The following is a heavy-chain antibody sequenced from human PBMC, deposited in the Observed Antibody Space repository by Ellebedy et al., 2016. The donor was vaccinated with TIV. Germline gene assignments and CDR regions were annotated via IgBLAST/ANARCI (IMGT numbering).Heavy chain of an antibody. CDR3: ARGGGSFSDY. V-gene: IGHV4-4*02. Sequence: SETLSLTCAVSGGSISSSNWWSWVHQPPGKGLEWIGEIYHSGSTNYNPSLKSRLTMSLDTSKNQFSLKLNSVTAADTAVYYCARGGGSFSDYWGQGTLVTVSS. D-gene: IGHD2-15*01. CDR2: IYHSGST. CDR1: GGSISSSNW. J-gene: IGHJ4*02.